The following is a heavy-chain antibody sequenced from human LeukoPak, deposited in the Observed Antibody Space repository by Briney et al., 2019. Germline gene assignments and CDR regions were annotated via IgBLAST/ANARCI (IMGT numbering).Heavy chain of an antibody. CDR3: TTVPRGHRGSSWKLGVDY. J-gene: IGHJ4*02. CDR1: GLPHCKVR. V-gene: IGHV3-15*01. D-gene: IGHD6-13*01. CDR2: ISRKTDGGPT. Sequence: GGSVSLLCAVWGLPHCKVRVSSAPDARAKAVEDGGRISRKTDGGPTDYAAPVKGRFTISRDDSKNTLYLQMNSIQTDDITVYYCTTVPRGHRGSSWKLGVDYWGQGTLVTVSS.